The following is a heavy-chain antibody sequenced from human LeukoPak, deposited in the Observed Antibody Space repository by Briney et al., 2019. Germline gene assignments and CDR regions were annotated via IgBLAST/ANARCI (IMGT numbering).Heavy chain of an antibody. CDR2: IRSKAYGGTT. Sequence: PGRSLRLSCTASGFTFGDYAMSWFRQAPGKGLEWVGFIRSKAYGGTTEYAASVKGRFTISRDDSKSIAYLQMNSLKTEDTAVYYCGVVTAGSAFDIWGQGTMVTVSS. J-gene: IGHJ3*02. CDR1: GFTFGDYA. CDR3: GVVTAGSAFDI. V-gene: IGHV3-49*03. D-gene: IGHD2-21*02.